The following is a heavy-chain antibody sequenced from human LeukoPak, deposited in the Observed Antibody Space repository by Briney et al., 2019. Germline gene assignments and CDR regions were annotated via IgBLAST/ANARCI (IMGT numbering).Heavy chain of an antibody. CDR3: VRDRNDDPRAIAFDI. J-gene: IGHJ3*02. Sequence: GASVKVSCKASGFTFSKYFMHWVRQAPGQGLEWMGKINPSGDTTTYAEKIQGRVTMTRDTSTSTVYMELRSLRLEDTAVYYCVRDRNDDPRAIAFDIWGQGTMVTVSS. CDR1: GFTFSKYF. CDR2: INPSGDTT. D-gene: IGHD3-16*01. V-gene: IGHV1-46*01.